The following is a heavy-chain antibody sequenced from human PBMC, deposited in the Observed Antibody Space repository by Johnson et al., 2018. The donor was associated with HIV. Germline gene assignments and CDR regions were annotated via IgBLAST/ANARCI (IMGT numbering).Heavy chain of an antibody. D-gene: IGHD3-10*01. CDR3: ARRGLANAFDI. Sequence: EQLVESGGDLVQPGGSLRLSCAASGFTFSAYWMTWVRQAPGKGLEWVASIRQEGSEKYYVDSVKGRFSISRDNAKSSVYLQMNSLRAEDTAVYYCARRGLANAFDIWGQGTMVTVSS. J-gene: IGHJ3*02. CDR1: GFTFSAYW. V-gene: IGHV3-7*02. CDR2: IRQEGSEK.